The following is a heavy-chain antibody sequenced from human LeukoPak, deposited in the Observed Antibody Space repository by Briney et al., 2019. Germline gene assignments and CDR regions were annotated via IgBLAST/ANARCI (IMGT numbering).Heavy chain of an antibody. CDR3: ARDSDSSSLNDY. D-gene: IGHD6-13*01. Sequence: ASVKVSCKASGGTFSSYAISWVRQAPGQGLEWMGGIIPIFGTANYAQKFQGRVTITADESTSTAYMELSSLRSEDTAVYYCARDSDSSSLNDYWGQGTLVTVSS. CDR2: IIPIFGTA. J-gene: IGHJ4*02. CDR1: GGTFSSYA. V-gene: IGHV1-69*13.